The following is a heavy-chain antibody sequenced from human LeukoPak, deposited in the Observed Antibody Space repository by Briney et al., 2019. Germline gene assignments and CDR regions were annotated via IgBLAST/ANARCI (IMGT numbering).Heavy chain of an antibody. CDR2: ISSCGTSI. J-gene: IGHJ1*01. V-gene: IGHV3-11*01. CDR1: GFTFSDYY. CDR3: ATASAITSPGTFQH. Sequence: GGSLRLSCGGSGFTFSDYYMNWIRQAPGKGVEWVSYISSCGTSIYQSDSVKGRFTISRDNAKNSLYLQMDSLRAEDTAVYYCATASAITSPGTFQHWGQGTLVTVAS. D-gene: IGHD1-1*01.